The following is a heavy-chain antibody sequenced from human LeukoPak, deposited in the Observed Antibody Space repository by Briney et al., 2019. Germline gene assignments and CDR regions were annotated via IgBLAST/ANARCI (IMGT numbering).Heavy chain of an antibody. CDR2: ISSDGNNK. J-gene: IGHJ4*02. CDR1: GFTFSNYP. Sequence: GGSLRLSCAASGFTFSNYPIHWVRQAPGQGLEWVTVISSDGNNKYYADFVRGRFTIARDSSNNMVFLQMNSLRAEDTAVYYCFFPGITGKVYWGQGTLVTVSS. V-gene: IGHV3-30-3*01. D-gene: IGHD1-20*01. CDR3: FFPGITGKVY.